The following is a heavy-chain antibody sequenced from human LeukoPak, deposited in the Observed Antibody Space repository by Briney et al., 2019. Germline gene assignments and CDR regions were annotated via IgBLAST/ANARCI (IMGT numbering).Heavy chain of an antibody. J-gene: IGHJ3*02. CDR1: VDSFTGHY. CDR3: ARDLVTVTKGFDI. CDR2: ISYIGST. D-gene: IGHD4-17*01. V-gene: IGHV4-59*11. Sequence: SETLSLTRVVSVDSFTGHYWSWLRQSPGKGLEWMGYISYIGSTNYNPSLKSRVTISIDTSKNQFSLKLMSVTAADTAVYYCARDLVTVTKGFDIWGQETMVSVSS.